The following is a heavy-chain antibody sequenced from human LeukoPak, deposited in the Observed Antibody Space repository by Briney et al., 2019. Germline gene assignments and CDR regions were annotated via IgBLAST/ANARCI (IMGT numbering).Heavy chain of an antibody. CDR2: IIPILGIA. CDR1: GYTFTSYG. D-gene: IGHD3-10*01. CDR3: ARPSGGASGAAFDI. V-gene: IGHV1-69*04. Sequence: SVKVSCKASGYTFTSYGISWVRQAPGQGLEWMGRIIPILGIANYAQKFQGRVTITADKSTSTAYMELSSLRSEDTAVYYCARPSGGASGAAFDIWGQGTMVTVSS. J-gene: IGHJ3*02.